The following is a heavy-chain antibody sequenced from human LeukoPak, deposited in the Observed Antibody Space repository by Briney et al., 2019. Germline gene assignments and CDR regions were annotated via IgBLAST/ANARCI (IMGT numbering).Heavy chain of an antibody. CDR1: DGSISSGDYY. Sequence: SETLSLTCTVSDGSISSGDYYWSWIRQPPGKGLEWIGYIYYSGSTYYNPSLKSRVTISVDTSKNQFSLKLSSVTAADTAVYYCARGVGTGPVDYWGQGTLVTVSS. J-gene: IGHJ4*02. CDR2: IYYSGST. D-gene: IGHD4-23*01. CDR3: ARGVGTGPVDY. V-gene: IGHV4-30-4*08.